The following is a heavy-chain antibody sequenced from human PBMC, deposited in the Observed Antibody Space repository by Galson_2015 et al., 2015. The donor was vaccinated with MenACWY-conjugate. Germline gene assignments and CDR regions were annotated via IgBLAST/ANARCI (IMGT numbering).Heavy chain of an antibody. CDR1: GYSFSTYW. CDR2: IYPGDSES. CDR3: ARGVPTGYDSYFDY. J-gene: IGHJ4*02. D-gene: IGHD5-12*01. Sequence: QSGAEVTKPGESLTISCTGSGYSFSTYWIGWVRQMPGKGLEWMGIIYPGDSESRYSPSLQGQVTISADKSISTAYLQWTSLKASDTAMYYYARGVPTGYDSYFDYWGQGALVTVSS. V-gene: IGHV5-51*01.